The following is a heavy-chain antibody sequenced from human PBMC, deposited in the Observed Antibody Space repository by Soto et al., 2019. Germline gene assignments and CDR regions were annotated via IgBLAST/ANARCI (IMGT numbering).Heavy chain of an antibody. D-gene: IGHD3-16*02. CDR2: ISYDGSNK. CDR3: AKIGSYYDYVWGSYRYTPRNDY. V-gene: IGHV3-30*18. CDR1: GFTFSSYG. J-gene: IGHJ4*02. Sequence: VQLVESGGGVVQPGRSLRLSCAASGFTFSSYGMHWVRQAPGKGLEWVAVISYDGSNKYYADSVKGRFTISRDNSKNTLYLQMNSLRAEDTAVYYCAKIGSYYDYVWGSYRYTPRNDYWGQGTLVTVSS.